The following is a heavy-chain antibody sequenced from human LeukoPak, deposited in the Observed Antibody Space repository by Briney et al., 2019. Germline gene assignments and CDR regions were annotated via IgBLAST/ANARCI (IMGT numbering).Heavy chain of an antibody. CDR2: ISSSGSTI. J-gene: IGHJ4*02. D-gene: IGHD1-26*01. CDR1: GFTFSSYE. CDR3: ARDFSGSYRFDY. Sequence: GGSLRLSRAASGFTFSSYEMNWVRQAPGKGLEWVSYISSSGSTIYYADSVKGRFTISRDNAKNSLYLQMNSLRAEDTAVYFCARDFSGSYRFDYWGQGTLVTVSS. V-gene: IGHV3-48*03.